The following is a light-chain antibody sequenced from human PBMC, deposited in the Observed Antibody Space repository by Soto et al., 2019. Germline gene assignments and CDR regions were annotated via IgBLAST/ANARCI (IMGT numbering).Light chain of an antibody. J-gene: IGKJ1*01. CDR3: QHYNSYSEA. V-gene: IGKV3-20*01. CDR2: GAS. CDR1: QSVSSSY. Sequence: ELVLTPSPGTLSVCPGERATVFCRASQSVSSSYLAWYQPKRGQAPRLLIYGASSRATGIPDRFSGSGSGKDFTLTISSLQADDFANYYCQHYNSYSEACGQGTKGDMK.